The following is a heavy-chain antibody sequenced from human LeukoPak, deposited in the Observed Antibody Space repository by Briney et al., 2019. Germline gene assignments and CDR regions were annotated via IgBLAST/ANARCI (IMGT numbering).Heavy chain of an antibody. D-gene: IGHD4-23*01. J-gene: IGHJ4*02. V-gene: IGHV4-59*08. CDR3: ARHVEVNGGNYFDY. Sequence: SETLSLTCTVSGGSISSYYWSWIRQPPGKGLEWIGYIYYSGSTNYNPSLKSRVTISVDTSKNQFSLKLGSVTAADTAVYYCARHVEVNGGNYFDYWGQGTLVTVSS. CDR1: GGSISSYY. CDR2: IYYSGST.